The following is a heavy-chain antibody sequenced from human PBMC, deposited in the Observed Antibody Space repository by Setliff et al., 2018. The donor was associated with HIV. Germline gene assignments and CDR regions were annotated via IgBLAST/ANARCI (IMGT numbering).Heavy chain of an antibody. Sequence: ASVKVSCKTSGYTFTAYDITWVRQAPGQGLEWMGSISAYNGNANYAEKFQGRVTLTTDTSTSTAYLELRSLRSDDTAVYYCARQLSNSLDYWGQGTLVTVS. V-gene: IGHV1-18*01. J-gene: IGHJ4*02. CDR3: ARQLSNSLDY. CDR2: ISAYNGNA. CDR1: GYTFTAYD. D-gene: IGHD7-27*01.